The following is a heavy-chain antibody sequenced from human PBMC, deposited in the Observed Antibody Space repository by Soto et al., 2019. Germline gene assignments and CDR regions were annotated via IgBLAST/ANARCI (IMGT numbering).Heavy chain of an antibody. CDR1: GFIFANTW. Sequence: QLVESGGGFIKPGGSLRLSCAGSGFIFANTWINWVRQAPGKGLEWVGRIKSQADGGTADYAAPVEGRLTIAGDDSKNTLYLDMKSLKPEDTAVYYCPILRTMLTGGDPFDLWGQGTKVSVSS. V-gene: IGHV3-15*01. CDR3: PILRTMLTGGDPFDL. J-gene: IGHJ3*01. D-gene: IGHD1-26*01. CDR2: IKSQADGGTA.